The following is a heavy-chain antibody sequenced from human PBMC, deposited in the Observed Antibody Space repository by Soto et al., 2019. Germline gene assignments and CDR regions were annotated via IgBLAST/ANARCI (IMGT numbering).Heavy chain of an antibody. D-gene: IGHD2-15*01. V-gene: IGHV3-30-3*01. CDR3: ARDLSTVVVAAAKY. J-gene: IGHJ4*02. Sequence: PXESLRLSGAASGFTFSSYAMHWVRQAPGKGLEWVAVISYDGSNKYYADSVKGRFTISRDNSKNTLYLQMNSLRAEDTAVYYCARDLSTVVVAAAKYWGQGTLVTVSS. CDR1: GFTFSSYA. CDR2: ISYDGSNK.